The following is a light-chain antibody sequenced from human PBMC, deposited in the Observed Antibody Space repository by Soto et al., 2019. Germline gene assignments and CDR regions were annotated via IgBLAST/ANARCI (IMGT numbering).Light chain of an antibody. CDR2: EVS. J-gene: IGLJ2*01. CDR1: SSDVGAYNY. CDR3: SSFAGSSNVI. V-gene: IGLV2-8*01. Sequence: QSALTQPPSASGSPGQSVTFSCIGTSSDVGAYNYVSWYQQHPGKAPKLMIYEVSKRPSGVPDRFSGSKSANTASLTVSGLQDEDEDDYYCSSFAGSSNVIFGGGTKLTVL.